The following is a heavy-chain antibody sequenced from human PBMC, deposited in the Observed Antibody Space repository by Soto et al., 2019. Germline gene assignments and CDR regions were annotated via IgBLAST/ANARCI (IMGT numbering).Heavy chain of an antibody. CDR1: GYTFTGYY. V-gene: IGHV1-2*04. CDR2: INPNSGGT. Sequence: ASVKVSCKASGYTFTGYYMHWVRQAPGQGLEWMGWINPNSGGTNYAQKFQGWVTMTRDMSISTAYMELSRLRSDDTAVYYCARDRWVAAADGMDVWGQGTTVTVSS. J-gene: IGHJ6*02. CDR3: ARDRWVAAADGMDV. D-gene: IGHD6-13*01.